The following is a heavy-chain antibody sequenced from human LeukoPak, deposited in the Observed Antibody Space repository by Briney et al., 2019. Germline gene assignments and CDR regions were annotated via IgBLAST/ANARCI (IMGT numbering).Heavy chain of an antibody. CDR3: ARELPSTGNWFDP. V-gene: IGHV4-59*01. J-gene: IGHJ5*01. Sequence: SETLSLTCNISGVPITDYYWSWIRLAPRRGLEWIGYMYYSGDSNSNPSLEGRVTMSADTSTNQFSLRLTSVTAADTAIYYCARELPSTGNWFDPWGQGILVTVSS. D-gene: IGHD1-14*01. CDR1: GVPITDYY. CDR2: MYYSGDS.